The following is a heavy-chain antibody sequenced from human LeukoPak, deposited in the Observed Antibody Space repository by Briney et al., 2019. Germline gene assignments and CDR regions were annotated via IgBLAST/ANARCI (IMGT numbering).Heavy chain of an antibody. CDR2: IKEDGSKK. CDR3: ARSTSSSWYSVSDAFDI. V-gene: IGHV3-7*01. Sequence: PGRSLRLSCAASGPTVSSYWTSSVSQAPRKGREWVANIKEDGSKKFYVDSVKGRFTISRDNAKNSLYLQMHSLRAEDTAVYYCARSTSSSWYSVSDAFDIWGQGTMVTVST. CDR1: GPTVSSYW. D-gene: IGHD6-13*01. J-gene: IGHJ3*02.